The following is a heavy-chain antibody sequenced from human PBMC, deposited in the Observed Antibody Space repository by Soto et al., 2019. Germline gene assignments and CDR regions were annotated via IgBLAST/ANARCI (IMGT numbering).Heavy chain of an antibody. CDR1: GATFSSYA. D-gene: IGHD2-15*01. CDR3: AREGSLVAATTVSYGMDV. J-gene: IGHJ6*02. Sequence: ASVKVSCKASGATFSSYAISWVRQAPGQGLEWMGGIIPIFGTANYAQKFQGRVTITADKSTSTAYMELSSLRSEDTAVYYCAREGSLVAATTVSYGMDVWGQGTTVTVSS. CDR2: IIPIFGTA. V-gene: IGHV1-69*06.